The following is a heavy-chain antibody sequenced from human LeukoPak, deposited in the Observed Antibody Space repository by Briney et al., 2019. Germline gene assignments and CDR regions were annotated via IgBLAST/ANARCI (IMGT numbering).Heavy chain of an antibody. D-gene: IGHD3-10*01. CDR2: IYSGGST. V-gene: IGHV3-53*01. CDR1: GFTVSSNY. J-gene: IGHJ4*02. Sequence: GGSLRLSCAASGFTVSSNYMSWVRQAPGKGLEWVSVIYSGGSTYYADSVKGRFTISRDNSKNTLYLQMNSLRAEDTAVYYCARGRDSGSYYNPFDYWGQGTLVTVSS. CDR3: ARGRDSGSYYNPFDY.